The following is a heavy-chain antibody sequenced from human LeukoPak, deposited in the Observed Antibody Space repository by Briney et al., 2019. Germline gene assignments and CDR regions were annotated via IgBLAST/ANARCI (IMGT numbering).Heavy chain of an antibody. CDR1: GFTFSSYG. CDR2: IRYDGSNK. Sequence: GGSLRLSCAASGFTFSSYGMHWVRQAPGKGLEWVAFIRYDGSNKYYADSVKGRFTISRDNSKNTLYLQMNSLRAEDTAVYYCARGGSSKYYYGSGSYGLYYYYMDVWSKGTTVTISS. CDR3: ARGGSSKYYYGSGSYGLYYYYMDV. J-gene: IGHJ6*03. D-gene: IGHD3-10*01. V-gene: IGHV3-30*02.